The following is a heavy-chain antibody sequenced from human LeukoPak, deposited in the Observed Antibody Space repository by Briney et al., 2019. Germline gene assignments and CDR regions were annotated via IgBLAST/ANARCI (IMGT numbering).Heavy chain of an antibody. CDR3: AKDSRGPNVRVFDS. CDR2: ISGSAGST. Sequence: GGSLRLSCAASGFILSSFAMTWVRQAPGKGLEWVSSISGSAGSTYYADSVKGRFTISRDNSKNTLYLQMNSLSADDTAIYYCAKDSRGPNVRVFDSWGQGILVTVSS. D-gene: IGHD2-8*01. V-gene: IGHV3-23*01. CDR1: GFILSSFA. J-gene: IGHJ4*02.